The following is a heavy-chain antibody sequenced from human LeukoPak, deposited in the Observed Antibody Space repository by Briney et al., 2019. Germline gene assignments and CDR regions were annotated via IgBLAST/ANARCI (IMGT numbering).Heavy chain of an antibody. CDR1: GGTFSSYA. CDR3: VHNPDEDYYYYMDV. V-gene: IGHV1-69*05. D-gene: IGHD1-14*01. J-gene: IGHJ6*03. Sequence: GASVKVSCKASGGTFSSYAISWVRQAPGQGLEWMGGIIPIFGTANYAQKFQGRVTITTDESTSTAYMELSSLRSEDTAVYYCVHNPDEDYYYYMDVWSKGTTVTVSS. CDR2: IIPIFGTA.